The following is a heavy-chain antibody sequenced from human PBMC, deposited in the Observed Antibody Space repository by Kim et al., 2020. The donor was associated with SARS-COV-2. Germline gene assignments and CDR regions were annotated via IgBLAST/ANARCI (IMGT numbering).Heavy chain of an antibody. Sequence: SVKVSCKASGGTFSSYAISWVLQAPGQGLEWMGGLIPIFVTANYAQKFQGRVTITADESTSTAYMELSSLRSEDTAVYYCASGYDILTGYYREDYWGQGTLVTVS. J-gene: IGHJ4*02. CDR1: GGTFSSYA. D-gene: IGHD3-9*01. CDR3: ASGYDILTGYYREDY. V-gene: IGHV1-69*13. CDR2: LIPIFVTA.